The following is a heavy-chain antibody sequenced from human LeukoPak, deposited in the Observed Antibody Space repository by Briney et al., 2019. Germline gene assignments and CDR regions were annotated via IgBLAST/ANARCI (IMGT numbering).Heavy chain of an antibody. CDR2: ISASGTST. D-gene: IGHD6-13*01. CDR3: AKFITAAGTNYYYMDV. V-gene: IGHV3-23*01. Sequence: GGSLRLSCAASGFTFSNYAMSWVRQAPGKGLEWVSAISASGTSTYYADSVKGRFTISRDNSKNTLYPQMNSLRAEDTAVYYCAKFITAAGTNYYYMDVWGKGTTVTVSS. CDR1: GFTFSNYA. J-gene: IGHJ6*03.